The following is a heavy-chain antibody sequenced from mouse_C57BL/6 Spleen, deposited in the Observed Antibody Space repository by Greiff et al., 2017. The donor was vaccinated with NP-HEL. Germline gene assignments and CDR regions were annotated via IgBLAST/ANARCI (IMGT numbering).Heavy chain of an antibody. Sequence: VQLQQSGAELVKPGASVKLSCTASGFNIKDYYMHWVKQRTEQGLEWIGRIDPEDGETNYAPKFQGKATITADTSSNTAYLQLSSLTSEDTAVYYCAREDTTVVAQYYFDYWGQGTTLTVSS. D-gene: IGHD1-1*01. CDR1: GFNIKDYY. J-gene: IGHJ2*01. CDR2: IDPEDGET. CDR3: AREDTTVVAQYYFDY. V-gene: IGHV14-2*01.